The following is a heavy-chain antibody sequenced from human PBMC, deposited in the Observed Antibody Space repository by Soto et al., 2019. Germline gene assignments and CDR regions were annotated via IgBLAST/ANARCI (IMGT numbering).Heavy chain of an antibody. V-gene: IGHV1-69*01. D-gene: IGHD1-26*01. CDR3: AIDGGRHSGGIDY. CDR1: GGTFSSYS. J-gene: IGHJ4*02. Sequence: QVQLVQSGAEVKKPGSSVKVSCKASGGTFSSYSINWVRQAPGQGLEWMGESIPIYGTANYAQKFQGRVTITADESTSTAYMELSSLRSEDTAVYYCAIDGGRHSGGIDYWGQGTLVTVSS. CDR2: SIPIYGTA.